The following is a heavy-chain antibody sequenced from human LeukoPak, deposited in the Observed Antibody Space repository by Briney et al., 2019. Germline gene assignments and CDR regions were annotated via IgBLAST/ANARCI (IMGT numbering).Heavy chain of an antibody. CDR2: INHSGST. D-gene: IGHD6-19*01. V-gene: IGHV4-34*01. Sequence: ASETLSLTCAVYGGSFSGYYWSWIRQPPGKELEWIGEINHSGSTNYNPSLKSRVTISVDTSKNQFSLKLSSVTAADTAVYYCATAENSSGWYGGDFDYWGQGTLVTVSS. CDR3: ATAENSSGWYGGDFDY. CDR1: GGSFSGYY. J-gene: IGHJ4*02.